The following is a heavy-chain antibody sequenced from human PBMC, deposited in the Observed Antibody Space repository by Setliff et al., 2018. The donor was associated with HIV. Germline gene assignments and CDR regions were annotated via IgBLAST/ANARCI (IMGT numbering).Heavy chain of an antibody. J-gene: IGHJ3*02. Sequence: GASVKVSCKVSGVTFSSSAISWVRQAPGQGLEWMGGIIPILGPANYAQKFQGRVTITADESLSTAFMELSSLRSEDTAIYYCATKVYCTNGVCLDAFDIWGQGTMVTVSS. D-gene: IGHD2-8*01. CDR2: IIPILGPA. CDR3: ATKVYCTNGVCLDAFDI. CDR1: GVTFSSSA. V-gene: IGHV1-69*13.